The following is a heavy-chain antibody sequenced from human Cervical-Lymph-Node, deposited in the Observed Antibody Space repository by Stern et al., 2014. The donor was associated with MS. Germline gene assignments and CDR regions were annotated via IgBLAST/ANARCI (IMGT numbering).Heavy chain of an antibody. D-gene: IGHD3-22*01. J-gene: IGHJ4*02. CDR2: IIPIFGKA. CDR3: AREFNYDSSGYYFYY. CDR1: GGTFSRYG. Sequence: VQLVQSGAEVKKPGSSVKVSCKASGGTFSRYGISWVRQATGQGLQWMGGIIPIFGKANYAQKFQGRVTITADESTTTAYMEMSSLRYEDTAVYYCAREFNYDSSGYYFYYWGQGTLVTVSS. V-gene: IGHV1-69*01.